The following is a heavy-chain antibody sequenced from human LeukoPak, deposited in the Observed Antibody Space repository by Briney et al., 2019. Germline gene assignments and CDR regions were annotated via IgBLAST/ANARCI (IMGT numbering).Heavy chain of an antibody. V-gene: IGHV3-7*01. CDR2: IKQDGSEK. J-gene: IGHJ4*02. Sequence: GGSLRLSCAASGFTFSSYWMSWVRQAPGKGLEWVANIKQDGSEKYYVDSVKGRFTISRDNAKNSLYLQMNSLRAEDTAVYYCARDSDLDYDILTGYNTHFDYWGQGTLVTVSS. CDR3: ARDSDLDYDILTGYNTHFDY. D-gene: IGHD3-9*01. CDR1: GFTFSSYW.